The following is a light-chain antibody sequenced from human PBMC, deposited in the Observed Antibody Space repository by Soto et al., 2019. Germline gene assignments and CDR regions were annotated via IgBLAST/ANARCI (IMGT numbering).Light chain of an antibody. CDR1: SSDIGAGFD. CDR3: QAYENSRTGFYV. Sequence: QSVLTQPPSVSGAPGQRVTISCTGSSSDIGAGFDVHWYQHLPGTAPKLLIYGNTNRPSGGPGRFSGSKSGTSASLVITGLQAEDEADYYCQAYENSRTGFYVFGTGTKVTVL. V-gene: IGLV1-40*01. J-gene: IGLJ1*01. CDR2: GNT.